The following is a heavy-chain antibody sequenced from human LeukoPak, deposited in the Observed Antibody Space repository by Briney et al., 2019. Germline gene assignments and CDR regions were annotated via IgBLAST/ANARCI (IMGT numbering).Heavy chain of an antibody. Sequence: SVKVSSTASGGTFSSYAISWVRQAPGQGLEWMGGIIPIFGTANYAQKFQGRVTITADESTSTAYMELSSLRSEDTAVYYCARSRYSGSYHEYYFDYWGQGTLVTVSS. D-gene: IGHD1-26*01. J-gene: IGHJ4*02. CDR1: GGTFSSYA. CDR3: ARSRYSGSYHEYYFDY. V-gene: IGHV1-69*01. CDR2: IIPIFGTA.